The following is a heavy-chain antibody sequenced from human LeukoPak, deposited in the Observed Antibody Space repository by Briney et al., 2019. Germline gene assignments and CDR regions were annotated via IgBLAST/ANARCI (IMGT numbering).Heavy chain of an antibody. CDR3: ARDPYSSSSGSGDY. V-gene: IGHV3-33*01. D-gene: IGHD6-13*01. CDR2: IWYDGRNK. J-gene: IGHJ4*02. Sequence: PGKSLRLSCASSAFTFSSYGMHWVRQAPATGLEFVAVIWYDGRNKHYADSVKGRSTISRDNARNTLFLQMNSLTAEDTAVYYCARDPYSSSSGSGDYWGQGTLVTVSS. CDR1: AFTFSSYG.